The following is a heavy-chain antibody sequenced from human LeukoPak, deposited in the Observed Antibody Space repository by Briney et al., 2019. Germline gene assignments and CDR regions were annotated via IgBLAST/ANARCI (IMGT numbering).Heavy chain of an antibody. D-gene: IGHD6-13*01. Sequence: GGSLRLSCAASGFTFSDYYMSWIRQAPGKGLEWVSYISSSGSTIYYADSVKGRFTISRDNAKNSLYLQMNSLRAEDTAVYYCARIRSSSFYYFDYWGQGTLVTVSS. V-gene: IGHV3-11*01. J-gene: IGHJ4*02. CDR3: ARIRSSSFYYFDY. CDR1: GFTFSDYY. CDR2: ISSSGSTI.